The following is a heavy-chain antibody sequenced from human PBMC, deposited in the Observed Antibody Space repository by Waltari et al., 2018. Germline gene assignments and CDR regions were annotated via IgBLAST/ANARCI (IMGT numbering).Heavy chain of an antibody. CDR3: ARFSRSGWYSDY. V-gene: IGHV3-21*01. Sequence: EVQLVESGGGLVKPGGSLRLSCAASVFTFGRYRLNWVRQAPGKGLEWGSSISSSSSYIYYADSVKGLFTISRDKAKNSLYLQMNSRRAEDTAVYYCARFSRSGWYSDYWGQGTLVTVSS. J-gene: IGHJ4*02. CDR1: VFTFGRYR. CDR2: ISSSSSYI. D-gene: IGHD6-19*01.